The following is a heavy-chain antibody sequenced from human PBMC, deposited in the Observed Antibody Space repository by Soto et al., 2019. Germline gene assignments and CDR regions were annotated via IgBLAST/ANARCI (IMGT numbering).Heavy chain of an antibody. V-gene: IGHV4-34*01. Sequence: LSLTCTVYGGSFRAYYWSWIRQPPGKGLEWIGEIDHSGSTNYNPSLESRVTISVDTSKNQFSLKVSSVTAADTAVYHRARTDRAIFYGMDVWGQGTTVTVSS. CDR3: ARTDRAIFYGMDV. CDR1: GGSFRAYY. CDR2: IDHSGST. J-gene: IGHJ6*02. D-gene: IGHD3-22*01.